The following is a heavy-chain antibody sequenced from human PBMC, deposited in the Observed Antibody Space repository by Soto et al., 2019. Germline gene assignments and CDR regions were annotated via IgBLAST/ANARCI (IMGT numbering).Heavy chain of an antibody. D-gene: IGHD2-2*01. J-gene: IGHJ6*03. Sequence: QVQLQESGPGLVKPSETLSLTCTVSGGSISSYYWSWIRQPPGKGLGWIGYFYYSGSTNYNPSLKSRVTISVDTSKNQFSLKLSSVTAADTAVYYCARGRPQKGGYCSSTSCYSYYYYYMDVWGKGTTVTVSS. CDR1: GGSISSYY. CDR2: FYYSGST. CDR3: ARGRPQKGGYCSSTSCYSYYYYYMDV. V-gene: IGHV4-59*01.